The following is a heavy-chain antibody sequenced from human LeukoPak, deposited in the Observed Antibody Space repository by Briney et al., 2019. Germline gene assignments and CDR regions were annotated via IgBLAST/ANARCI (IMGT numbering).Heavy chain of an antibody. J-gene: IGHJ3*02. CDR1: GYRFTRYW. V-gene: IGHV5-51*01. CDR2: IDPGDSET. Sequence: GESLKISCKGSGYRFTRYWIAWVRQMPGKGLQWMGIIDPGDSETRYSPSFQGQVTITADKSISTAYLQWSSLKASDTAMYYCARLNNGFDIWGQGAMVIVSS. CDR3: ARLNNGFDI.